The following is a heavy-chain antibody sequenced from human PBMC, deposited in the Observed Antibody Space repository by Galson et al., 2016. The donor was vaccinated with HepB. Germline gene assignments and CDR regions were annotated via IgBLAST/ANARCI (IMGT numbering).Heavy chain of an antibody. CDR2: ISYDGSSK. CDR3: ARPRHYYFWSGYSD. V-gene: IGHV3-30-3*01. Sequence: SLRLSCAASGFNFRSYAMHWVRQAPGKGLEWVAVISYDGSSKYYADSVKGRFTISRDNSKSTLYVQMNSLRAEDTAVYYCARPRHYYFWSGYSDWGQGALVTVSS. CDR1: GFNFRSYA. J-gene: IGHJ4*02. D-gene: IGHD3-3*01.